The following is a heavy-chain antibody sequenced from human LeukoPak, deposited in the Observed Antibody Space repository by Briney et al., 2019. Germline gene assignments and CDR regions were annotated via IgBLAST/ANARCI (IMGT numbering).Heavy chain of an antibody. CDR1: GGSISSYY. CDR3: ARGGTIFGVVIMRTYYYMDV. Sequence: SETLSLTCSVSGGSISSYYWSWVRQPPGKGLEWIGYIYYLGSTNYNPSLKSRVTISVDTSKNQFSLKLSSVTAADTAVYYCARGGTIFGVVIMRTYYYMDVWGKGTTVTVSS. V-gene: IGHV4-59*01. D-gene: IGHD3-3*01. CDR2: IYYLGST. J-gene: IGHJ6*03.